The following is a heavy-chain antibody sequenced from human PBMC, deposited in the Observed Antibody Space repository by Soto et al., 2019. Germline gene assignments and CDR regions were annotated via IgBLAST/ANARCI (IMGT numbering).Heavy chain of an antibody. CDR3: ARDSDHPDNNNWYLYYFNY. V-gene: IGHV1-2*02. D-gene: IGHD6-13*01. CDR1: GDSFTGYF. Sequence: ASVKVSCKSSGDSFTGYFIHWVRQAPGQGLEWMGWINLNSGGTNYAQKFQGRVTMTRDTSITTVYMDITSLGPDDTAAYYCARDSDHPDNNNWYLYYFNYWGQGTLVTVSS. CDR2: INLNSGGT. J-gene: IGHJ4*02.